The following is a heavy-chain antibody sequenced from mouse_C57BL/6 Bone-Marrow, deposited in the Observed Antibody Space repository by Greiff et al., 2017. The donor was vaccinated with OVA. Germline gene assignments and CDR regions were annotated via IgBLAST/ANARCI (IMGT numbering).Heavy chain of an antibody. CDR1: GFTFSSYT. V-gene: IGHV5-9*01. Sequence: EVQGLQSGGGLVKPGGSLKLSCAASGFTFSSYTMSWVRQTPEKRLEWVATISGGGGNTCYPDSVKGRFTISRDNAKNTLYLQMGIQRSEDTALYYCARRLDDYWGQGTTRTVSS. CDR2: ISGGGGNT. D-gene: IGHD4-1*01. J-gene: IGHJ2*01. CDR3: ARRLDDY.